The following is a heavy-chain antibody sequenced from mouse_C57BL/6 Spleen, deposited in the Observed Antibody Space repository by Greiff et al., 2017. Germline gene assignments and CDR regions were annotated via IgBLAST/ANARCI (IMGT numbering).Heavy chain of an antibody. V-gene: IGHV1-69*01. CDR1: GFTFTRYW. CDR2: IDPSDSYS. CDR3: ARAGGLRYPYFDY. J-gene: IGHJ2*01. Sequence: QVQLKQPGAELVMPGASVKLSCKASGFTFTRYWMHWVQQRPGQGLEWIGEIDPSDSYSNYNQKFKGKSTLTVDKSSSTAYMQLSSLTSEDSAVYYCARAGGLRYPYFDYWGQGTTLTVSS. D-gene: IGHD1-1*01.